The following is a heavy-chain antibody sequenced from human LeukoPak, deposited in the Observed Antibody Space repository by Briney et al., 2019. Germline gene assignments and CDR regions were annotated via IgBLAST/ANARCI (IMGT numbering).Heavy chain of an antibody. V-gene: IGHV4-39*07. Sequence: SETLSLTCTVSGGSISSSSYYWGWIRQPPGKGLEWIGRIYASGSTNYKPSLKSRVTISVDTSKNQFSLKLSSVTAADTAVYYCARSGYSNFDYWGQGTLVTVSS. CDR3: ARSGYSNFDY. J-gene: IGHJ4*02. D-gene: IGHD3-3*01. CDR2: IYASGST. CDR1: GGSISSSSYY.